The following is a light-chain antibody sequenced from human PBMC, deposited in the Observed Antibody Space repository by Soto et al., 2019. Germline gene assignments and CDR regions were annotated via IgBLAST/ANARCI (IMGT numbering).Light chain of an antibody. CDR3: QHLNNYPPYT. J-gene: IGKJ2*01. V-gene: IGKV1-9*01. CDR2: AAS. Sequence: DIQLTQSPSFLSASVGDRVTITCRASQGISSDLAWYQQRPGKAPKLLIYAASTLQSGVPSRFSGSGSGTDFPLTIGSLQPEDLATYCCQHLNNYPPYTFGQGTKVDIK. CDR1: QGISSD.